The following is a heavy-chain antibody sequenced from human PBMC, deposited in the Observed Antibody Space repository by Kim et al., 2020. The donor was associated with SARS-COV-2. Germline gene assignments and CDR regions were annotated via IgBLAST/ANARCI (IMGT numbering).Heavy chain of an antibody. CDR1: GGTFSSYA. Sequence: SVKVSCKASGGTFSSYAISWVRQAPGQGLEWMGGIIPIFGTANYAQKFQGRVTITADESTSTAYMELSSLRSEDTAVYYCARDLTTVVTQDAFDIWGQGTMVTVSS. V-gene: IGHV1-69*13. D-gene: IGHD4-17*01. CDR2: IIPIFGTA. J-gene: IGHJ3*02. CDR3: ARDLTTVVTQDAFDI.